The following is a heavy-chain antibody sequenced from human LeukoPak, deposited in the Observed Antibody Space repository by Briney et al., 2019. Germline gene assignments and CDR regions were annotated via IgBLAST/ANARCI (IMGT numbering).Heavy chain of an antibody. D-gene: IGHD5-24*01. CDR3: ARDPFYSDEEMATG. V-gene: IGHV4-39*02. J-gene: IGHJ4*02. CDR1: GGSISSSSYY. CDR2: SYYTGIT. Sequence: SETLSLTCNVSGGSISSSSYYWGWIRQPPGKGLEWIASSYYTGITYYNPSLKSRVTVSVDTSKNQFSLKLSSVTAADTAVYYCARDPFYSDEEMATGWGQGTLVTVSS.